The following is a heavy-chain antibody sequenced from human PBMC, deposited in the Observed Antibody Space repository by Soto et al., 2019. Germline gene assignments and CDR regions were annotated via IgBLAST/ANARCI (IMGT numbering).Heavy chain of an antibody. CDR1: GGSISSYY. V-gene: IGHV4-59*01. D-gene: IGHD1-26*01. CDR3: ARAMRGSYLRYFDY. CDR2: IYYSGST. Sequence: QVQLQESGPGLVKPSETLSLTCTVSGGSISSYYWSWIRQPPGKGLEWIGYIYYSGSTNYNPSLKSRVTISVDTSKNQFSLKLSSVTAADTAVYYCARAMRGSYLRYFDYWGQGTRVTVSS. J-gene: IGHJ4*02.